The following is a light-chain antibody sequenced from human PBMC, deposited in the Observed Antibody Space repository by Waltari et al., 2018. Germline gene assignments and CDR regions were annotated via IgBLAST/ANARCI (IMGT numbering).Light chain of an antibody. CDR3: SSYTSSSTPYV. CDR1: SSDVGGYNY. Sequence: QSALTQPASVSGSPGQSITISCTGTSSDVGGYNYVSWYQQHPGKAPKLMIYEVSNRPSGVSNRFSGSKSGNTASLTISGLQAEDKADYYCSSYTSSSTPYVFGTGTKVTVL. V-gene: IGLV2-14*01. CDR2: EVS. J-gene: IGLJ1*01.